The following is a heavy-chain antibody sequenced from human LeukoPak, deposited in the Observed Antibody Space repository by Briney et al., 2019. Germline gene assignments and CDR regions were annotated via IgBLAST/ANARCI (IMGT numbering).Heavy chain of an antibody. Sequence: SETLSLTCTVSGASISGYYWNWIRQPPGKGLEWIGYIYYTGSSYYNPSPKSRVTISVDMSKNQFSLKLNSVTAADTAVYYCARLRDSNNWYAVDYWGQGTLVTVSS. CDR2: IYYTGSS. CDR1: GASISGYY. CDR3: ARLRDSNNWYAVDY. J-gene: IGHJ4*02. D-gene: IGHD6-13*01. V-gene: IGHV4-59*01.